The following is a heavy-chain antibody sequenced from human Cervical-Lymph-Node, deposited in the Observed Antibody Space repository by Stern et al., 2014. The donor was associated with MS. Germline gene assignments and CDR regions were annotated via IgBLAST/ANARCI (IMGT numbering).Heavy chain of an antibody. Sequence: EVQLVESGGGLVKPGGSLRLSCAASGFTFSSYSMNWVRQAPGKGLEWVASISSGGSYLYYADSMKGRFTITRDNAKNSLYLQMSSLRAEDTAVYYCARGRGGNYRYYFDYWGQGTLVTVSS. V-gene: IGHV3-21*01. J-gene: IGHJ4*02. CDR3: ARGRGGNYRYYFDY. CDR2: ISSGGSYL. CDR1: GFTFSSYS. D-gene: IGHD4-23*01.